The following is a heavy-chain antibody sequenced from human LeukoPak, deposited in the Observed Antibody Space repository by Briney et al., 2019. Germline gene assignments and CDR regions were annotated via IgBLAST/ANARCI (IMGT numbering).Heavy chain of an antibody. CDR1: GGSISSGSYY. V-gene: IGHV4-61*02. CDR2: IYTSGST. CDR3: ARAESYCSTTSCYTNWFDP. D-gene: IGHD2-2*02. Sequence: SETLSLTCTVSGGSISSGSYYWSWIRQPAGKGLEWIGRIYTSGSTNYNPSLKSRVTISVDTSKNQFSLKLSSVTAADTAVYYCARAESYCSTTSCYTNWFDPWGQGTLVTVSS. J-gene: IGHJ5*02.